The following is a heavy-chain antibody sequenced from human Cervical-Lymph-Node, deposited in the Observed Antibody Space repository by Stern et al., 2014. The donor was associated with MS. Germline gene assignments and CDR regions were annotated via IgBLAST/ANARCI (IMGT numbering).Heavy chain of an antibody. CDR2: ISGSGDST. D-gene: IGHD6-19*01. V-gene: IGHV3-23*01. CDR1: GFTFSRYA. CDR3: AKEGILVASFDY. Sequence: VQPGGSLRLSCAASGFTFSRYAMRWVRQAPGQGLEWVSAISGSGDSTYDADSVKGRFTISRDNSKNTLDLQMNSLRADDTAVYYCAKEGILVASFDYWGQGTLVTVSS. J-gene: IGHJ4*02.